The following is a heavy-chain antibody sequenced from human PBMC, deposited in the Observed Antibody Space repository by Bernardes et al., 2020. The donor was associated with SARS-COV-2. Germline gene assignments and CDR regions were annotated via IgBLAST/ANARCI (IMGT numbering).Heavy chain of an antibody. D-gene: IGHD3-22*01. J-gene: IGHJ6*02. CDR3: ARSKRDYYDSSGYWALVSSQFMNYYYYGKDV. CDR1: GYTFTSYD. Sequence: ASVKVSCKASGYTFTSYDINWVRQATGQGLEWMGWMNPNSGNTGYAQKFQGRVTMTRNTSISTAYMELSSLRSEDTAVYYCARSKRDYYDSSGYWALVSSQFMNYYYYGKDVWGQGTTVTVSS. CDR2: MNPNSGNT. V-gene: IGHV1-8*01.